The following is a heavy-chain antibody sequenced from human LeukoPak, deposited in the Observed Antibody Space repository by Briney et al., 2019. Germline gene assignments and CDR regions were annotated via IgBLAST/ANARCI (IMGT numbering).Heavy chain of an antibody. CDR3: ARAVRGVVPVARGSYSYYYYMDV. V-gene: IGHV4-39*07. CDR1: GGSISSSSYY. CDR2: IYYSGST. D-gene: IGHD2-2*01. J-gene: IGHJ6*03. Sequence: PSETLSLTCTVSGGSISSSSYYWGWIRQPPGKGLEWIGSIYYSGSTYYNPSLKSRATISVDTSKNQFSLKMSSVTAADAAVHYCARAVRGVVPVARGSYSYYYYMDVWGKGTTVTVFS.